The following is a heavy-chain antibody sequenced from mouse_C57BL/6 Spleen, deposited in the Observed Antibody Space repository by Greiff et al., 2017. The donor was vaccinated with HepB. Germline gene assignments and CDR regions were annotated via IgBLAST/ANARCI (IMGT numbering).Heavy chain of an antibody. CDR1: GYSFTGYY. J-gene: IGHJ3*01. CDR2: INPSTGGT. V-gene: IGHV1-42*01. CDR3: GGSSYVTWFAY. Sequence: VQLQQSGPELVKPGASVKISCKASGYSFTGYYMNWVKQSPEKSLEWIGEINPSTGGTTYNQKFKAKATLTVDKSSSTAYIQLKSLTSEDSAVYYCGGSSYVTWFAYWGQGTLVTVSA. D-gene: IGHD1-1*01.